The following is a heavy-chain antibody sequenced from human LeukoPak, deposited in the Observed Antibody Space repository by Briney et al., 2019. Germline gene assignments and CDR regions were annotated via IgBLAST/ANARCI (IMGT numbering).Heavy chain of an antibody. J-gene: IGHJ4*02. V-gene: IGHV6-1*01. Sequence: SRTLSLTCAISGDSISSNNAAWNWIRQSPSRGLEWLRRTYYRSRWYNDYAVSVKGRITISPDTSRNQFSLHLNSVTPEDTAVYYCAKLGGNFVDFWGQGTLVSVSS. CDR3: AKLGGNFVDF. CDR1: GDSISSNNAA. CDR2: TYYRSRWYN. D-gene: IGHD4-23*01.